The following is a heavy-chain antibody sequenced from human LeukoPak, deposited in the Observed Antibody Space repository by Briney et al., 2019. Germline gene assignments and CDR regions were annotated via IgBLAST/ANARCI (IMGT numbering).Heavy chain of an antibody. CDR3: ARGVRFLEWLYEVDY. J-gene: IGHJ4*02. CDR2: IYYSGST. Sequence: SQTLSLTCTVSGGSISSGDYYWSWIRQPPGKGLEWIGYIYYSGSTYYNPSLKSRVTISVDAPKNQFSLKLSSVTAADTAVYYCARGVRFLEWLYEVDYWGQGTLVTVSS. D-gene: IGHD3-3*01. V-gene: IGHV4-30-4*01. CDR1: GGSISSGDYY.